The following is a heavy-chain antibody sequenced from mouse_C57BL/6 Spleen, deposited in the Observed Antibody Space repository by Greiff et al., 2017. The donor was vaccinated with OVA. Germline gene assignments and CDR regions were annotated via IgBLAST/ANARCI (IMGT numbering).Heavy chain of an antibody. V-gene: IGHV14-4*01. D-gene: IGHD2-2*01. J-gene: IGHJ3*01. CDR3: TTVYGYDVGFAY. Sequence: EVQLQESGAELVRPGASVKLSCTASGFNIKDDYMHWVKQRPEQGLEWIGWIDPENGDTEYASKFQGKATITADTSSNTAYLQLSSLTSEDTAVYYCTTVYGYDVGFAYWGQGTLVTVSA. CDR1: GFNIKDDY. CDR2: IDPENGDT.